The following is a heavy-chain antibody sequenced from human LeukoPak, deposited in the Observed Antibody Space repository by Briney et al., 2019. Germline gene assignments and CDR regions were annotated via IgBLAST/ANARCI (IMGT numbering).Heavy chain of an antibody. Sequence: GASVKVSCKASGYTFTSYDINWVRQATGQGLEWMGWMNPNSGNTGYAQKFQGRVTMTRNTSISTAYMELRSLRSDDTAVYYCARTKIDDSSGWDAFDIWGQGTMVTVSS. CDR1: GYTFTSYD. CDR2: MNPNSGNT. CDR3: ARTKIDDSSGWDAFDI. D-gene: IGHD3-22*01. J-gene: IGHJ3*02. V-gene: IGHV1-8*01.